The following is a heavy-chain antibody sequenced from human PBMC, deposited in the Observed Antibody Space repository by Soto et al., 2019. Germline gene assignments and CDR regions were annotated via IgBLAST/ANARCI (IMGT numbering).Heavy chain of an antibody. D-gene: IGHD3-10*01. CDR3: AREGGTMGVGWFDP. J-gene: IGHJ5*02. CDR1: GYTFTRYD. Sequence: QVQLVQSGAEVKKPGASVKVSCKASGYTFTRYDIRWVRQAPGQGLEWMGWISAYNGNTNYAQKLQDRVTMTTDTSTSTAYMELRSLRSDDAAVYYCAREGGTMGVGWFDPWGQGTLVTVSS. CDR2: ISAYNGNT. V-gene: IGHV1-18*01.